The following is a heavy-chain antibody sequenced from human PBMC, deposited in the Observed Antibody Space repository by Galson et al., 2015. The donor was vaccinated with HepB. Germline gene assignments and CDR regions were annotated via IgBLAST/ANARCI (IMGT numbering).Heavy chain of an antibody. D-gene: IGHD6-25*01. CDR1: GYTFTSYY. J-gene: IGHJ6*02. CDR2: INPSGGST. Sequence: SCKASGYTFTSYYMHWVRQAPGQGLEWMGIINPSGGSTSYAQKFQGRVTMTRDTSTSTVYMELSSLRSEDTAVYYCARARSSAPSYYYYGMDVWDQGTTVPVS. CDR3: ARARSSAPSYYYYGMDV. V-gene: IGHV1-46*01.